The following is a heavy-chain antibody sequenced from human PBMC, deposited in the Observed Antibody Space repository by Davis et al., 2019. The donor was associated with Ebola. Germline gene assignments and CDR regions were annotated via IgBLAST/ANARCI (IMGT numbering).Heavy chain of an antibody. CDR1: GGSISSYY. CDR2: IYYSGNT. CDR3: ARDSSSNWNDDIFGGGLRFYYYGMDV. J-gene: IGHJ6*01. V-gene: IGHV4-59*01. Sequence: MPSETLSLTCTVSGGSISSYYWSWIRQPPGKGLEWIGYIYYSGNTYYNPSLKRRVTISVDTSKKQFSLKLRSVTAADTAVYYCARDSSSNWNDDIFGGGLRFYYYGMDVWGQGTTVTVSS. D-gene: IGHD1-1*01.